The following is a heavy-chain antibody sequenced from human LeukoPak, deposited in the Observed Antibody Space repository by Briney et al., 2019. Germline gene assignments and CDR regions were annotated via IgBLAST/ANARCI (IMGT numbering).Heavy chain of an antibody. J-gene: IGHJ4*02. V-gene: IGHV4-38-2*02. CDR1: GYSIGSGYY. CDR3: ARNDITMIVVVNNFDY. D-gene: IGHD3-22*01. CDR2: IYHSGST. Sequence: PSETLSLTCTVSGYSIGSGYYWGWIRQPPGKGLEWIGSIYHSGSTYYNPSLKSRVTISVDTSKNQFSLKLSSVTAADTAVYYCARNDITMIVVVNNFDYWGQGTLVTVSS.